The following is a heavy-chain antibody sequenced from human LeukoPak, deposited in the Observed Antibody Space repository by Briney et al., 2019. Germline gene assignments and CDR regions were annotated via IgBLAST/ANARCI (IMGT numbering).Heavy chain of an antibody. D-gene: IGHD5-24*01. V-gene: IGHV3-23*01. J-gene: IGHJ3*01. CDR2: ISGPGPRT. CDR3: AKEEMPHAFDL. CDR1: GFSFQRYA. Sequence: GGSLRLSCAASGFSFQRYAMNWVRQAPGRGPEWVAVISGPGPRTVYPDSVKGRFTISIDNSKNTLFLQLDSLRVEDTAIYYCAKEEMPHAFDLWGQGTMVTVSS.